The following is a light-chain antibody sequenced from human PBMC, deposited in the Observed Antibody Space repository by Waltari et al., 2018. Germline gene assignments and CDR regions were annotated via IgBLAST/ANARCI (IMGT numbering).Light chain of an antibody. J-gene: IGLJ2*01. CDR1: SSDIGGYDY. CDR3: SSYAPSSTV. V-gene: IGLV2-14*03. Sequence: QSALTQPASVSGSPGQSITIPCTGTSSDIGGYDYVSWYQQPPGKAPKLMIYDIIKRPSGVSDRFSGSKSGNTASLTISGLQAEDEADYYCSSYAPSSTVFGGGTKLTVL. CDR2: DII.